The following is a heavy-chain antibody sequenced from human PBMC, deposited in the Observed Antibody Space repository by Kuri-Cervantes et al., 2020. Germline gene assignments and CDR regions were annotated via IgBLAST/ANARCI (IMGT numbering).Heavy chain of an antibody. V-gene: IGHV4-59*01. J-gene: IGHJ5*02. CDR1: GGSMMSYY. Sequence: SETLSLTCAYFGGSMMSYYWTWIRQPPGKGLEWIGYIDYTGSTWYNPSLKSRVTISVDTSKNQFSLKLSSVTAADTAVYYCARVGGEGTLLSWFDPWGQGTLVTVSS. CDR3: ARVGGEGTLLSWFDP. CDR2: IDYTGST. D-gene: IGHD3-16*01.